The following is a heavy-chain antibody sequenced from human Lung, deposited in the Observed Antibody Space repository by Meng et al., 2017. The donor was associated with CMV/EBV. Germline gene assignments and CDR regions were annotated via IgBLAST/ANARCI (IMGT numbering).Heavy chain of an antibody. D-gene: IGHD3-10*01. CDR1: GFTLSMYG. CDR2: ISSYGPPP. Sequence: SCAASGFTLSMYGMHWIRQGPLKGLEWVATISSYGPPPHSPPSISGRLTISRDNSNKMVYLQMDRLTSEDTAIYYCARQETESYYEYWGQGTLVTVSS. CDR3: ARQETESYYEY. V-gene: IGHV3-30*03. J-gene: IGHJ4*02.